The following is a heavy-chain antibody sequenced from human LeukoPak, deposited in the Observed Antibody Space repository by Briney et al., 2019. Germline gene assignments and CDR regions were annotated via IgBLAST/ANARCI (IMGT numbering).Heavy chain of an antibody. J-gene: IGHJ4*02. CDR3: AKDGSGSYYNVIY. D-gene: IGHD3-10*01. CDR1: RFTFSNHY. V-gene: IGHV3-23*01. CDR2: ISGSGGST. Sequence: GGSLRLSCVASRFTFSNHYMSWVRQAPGKGLEWVSAISGSGGSTYYADSVKGRFTISRDNSKNTLYLQMNSLRAEDTAVYYCAKDGSGSYYNVIYWGQGTLVTVSS.